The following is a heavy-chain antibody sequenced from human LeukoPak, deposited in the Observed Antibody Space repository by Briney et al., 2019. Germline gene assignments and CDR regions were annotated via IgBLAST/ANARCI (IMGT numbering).Heavy chain of an antibody. CDR3: ASTCSGSYYCLPPPG. D-gene: IGHD3-10*02. J-gene: IGHJ4*02. CDR2: IYYSGST. V-gene: IGHV4-39*01. Sequence: SETLSLTCTVSGGSISSSSYYWGWIRQPPGKGLEWIGSIYYSGSTYYNPSLKSRVTISVDTSKNQFSLKLSSVTAADTAVYYCASTCSGSYYCLPPPGWGQGTLVTVSS. CDR1: GGSISSSSYY.